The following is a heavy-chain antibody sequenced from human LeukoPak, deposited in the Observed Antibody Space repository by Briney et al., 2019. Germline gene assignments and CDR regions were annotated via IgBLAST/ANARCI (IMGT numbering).Heavy chain of an antibody. CDR3: AREISSWYRTEGRFDP. D-gene: IGHD6-13*01. V-gene: IGHV3-7*01. Sequence: PGGSLRLSCAPSGFTFSNYWMSWVRQAPGKGLEGVGNIKQDGSEKYYVYSVRGRFTISRDNAKNSLYLQMNRLRDEDTAMYYCAREISSWYRTEGRFDPWGQGTPVTVSS. CDR1: GFTFSNYW. CDR2: IKQDGSEK. J-gene: IGHJ5*02.